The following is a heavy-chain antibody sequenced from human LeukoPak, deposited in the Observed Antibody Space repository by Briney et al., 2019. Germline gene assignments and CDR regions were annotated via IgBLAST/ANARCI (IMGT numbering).Heavy chain of an antibody. CDR2: IIPIFGTA. D-gene: IGHD4-11*01. CDR1: GGTFSSYA. J-gene: IGHJ5*02. V-gene: IGHV1-69*13. CDR3: ARGATVTTVDWFDP. Sequence: ASVKVSCKASGGTFSSYAISWVRQAPGQGLEWMGGIIPIFGTANYAQKFQGRVTITADESTSTAYMELSSLRSEDTAVYYCARGATVTTVDWFDPWGQGTLVTVSS.